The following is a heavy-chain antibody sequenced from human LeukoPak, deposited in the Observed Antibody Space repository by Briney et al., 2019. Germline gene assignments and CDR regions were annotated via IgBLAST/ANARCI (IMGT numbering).Heavy chain of an antibody. CDR1: GFTFSSYA. V-gene: IGHV3-23*01. Sequence: GGSLRLSCAASGFTFSSYAMSWVRQAPGKGLEWVSAISGSGGSTYYADSVKGRFTISRDSSKNTLYLQMNSLRAEDTAVYYCAKVRGYYYGSGSYDYWGQGTLVTVSS. J-gene: IGHJ4*02. CDR3: AKVRGYYYGSGSYDY. CDR2: ISGSGGST. D-gene: IGHD3-10*01.